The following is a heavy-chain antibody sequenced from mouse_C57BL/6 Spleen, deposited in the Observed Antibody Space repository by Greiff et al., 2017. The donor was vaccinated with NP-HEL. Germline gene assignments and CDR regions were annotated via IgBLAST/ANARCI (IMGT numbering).Heavy chain of an antibody. V-gene: IGHV1-81*01. CDR3: ARRGDSNYAAMDY. Sequence: VQVVESGAELARPGASVKLSCKASGYTFTSYGISWVKQRTGQGLEWIGEIYPRSGNTYYNEKFKGKATLTADKSASTAYMELRSLTSEESAVYFCARRGDSNYAAMDYWGQGTSVTVSS. J-gene: IGHJ4*01. D-gene: IGHD2-5*01. CDR2: IYPRSGNT. CDR1: GYTFTSYG.